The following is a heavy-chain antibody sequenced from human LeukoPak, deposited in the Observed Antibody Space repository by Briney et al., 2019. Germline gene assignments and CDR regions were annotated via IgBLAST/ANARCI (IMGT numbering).Heavy chain of an antibody. Sequence: GGSLRLSCAASGFTFSSYGMHWVRQAPGKGLEWVAVISYDGSNKYYADSVKGRFAISRDNSKNTLYLQMNSLRAEDTAVYYCAKEKAQRAYSSGWYQDYWGQGTLVTVSS. D-gene: IGHD6-19*01. CDR3: AKEKAQRAYSSGWYQDY. J-gene: IGHJ4*02. CDR1: GFTFSSYG. V-gene: IGHV3-30*18. CDR2: ISYDGSNK.